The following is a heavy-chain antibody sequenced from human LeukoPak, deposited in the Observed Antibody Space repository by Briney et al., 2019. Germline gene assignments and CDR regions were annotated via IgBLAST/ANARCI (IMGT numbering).Heavy chain of an antibody. J-gene: IGHJ4*02. CDR1: GFTFSTYG. D-gene: IGHD3-22*01. CDR3: VKALYDSGGYYYAY. V-gene: IGHV3-30*18. Sequence: GGSLRLSCAASGFTFSTYGMHWVRQAPGKGLEWVALISYDGTNKYFADSMKGRFTISRDNSKNTLYLQMSSLRLEDTAVYYCVKALYDSGGYYYAYWGQGTLVTVSS. CDR2: ISYDGTNK.